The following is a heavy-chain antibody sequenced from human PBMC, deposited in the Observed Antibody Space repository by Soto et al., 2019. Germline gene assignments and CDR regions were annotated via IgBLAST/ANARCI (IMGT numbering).Heavy chain of an antibody. V-gene: IGHV4-31*03. CDR2: IYYSGST. J-gene: IGHJ5*02. CDR3: ARDGYYDSSGYYH. Sequence: PSETLSLTCTVSGGSISSGGYYWSWIRQHPGKGLEWIGYIYYSGSTYYNPSLKSRVTISVDTSKNQFSLKLSSVTAADTAVYYCARDGYYDSSGYYHWGHGTLVTVSS. CDR1: GGSISSGGYY. D-gene: IGHD3-22*01.